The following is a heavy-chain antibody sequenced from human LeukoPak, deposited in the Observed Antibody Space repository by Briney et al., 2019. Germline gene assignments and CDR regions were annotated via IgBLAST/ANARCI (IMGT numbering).Heavy chain of an antibody. D-gene: IGHD6-19*01. CDR3: ARGQARDSSGWHWYFDL. CDR2: ISSSSRTI. Sequence: PGGSLRLSCAASGFTFSDYYMSWIRQAPGKGLEWVSYISSSSRTIYYADSVKGRFTISRDNAKNSLYLQMNSLRDEDTAVYYCARGQARDSSGWHWYFDLWGRGTLVTVSS. V-gene: IGHV3-11*04. CDR1: GFTFSDYY. J-gene: IGHJ2*01.